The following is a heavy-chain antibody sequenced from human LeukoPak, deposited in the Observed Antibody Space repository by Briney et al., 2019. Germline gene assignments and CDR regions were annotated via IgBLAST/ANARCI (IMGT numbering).Heavy chain of an antibody. CDR1: GFTFSSYG. Sequence: PGGSLRLSCAASGFTFSSYGMHWVRQAPGKVLEWVAFIRYDGSNKYYADSVKGRFTISRDNSKNTLYLQMNSLRAEDTAVYYCAKAPDCSSTSPCIWGSHWYFDLWGRGTLVTVSS. J-gene: IGHJ2*01. CDR2: IRYDGSNK. D-gene: IGHD2-2*01. CDR3: AKAPDCSSTSPCIWGSHWYFDL. V-gene: IGHV3-30*02.